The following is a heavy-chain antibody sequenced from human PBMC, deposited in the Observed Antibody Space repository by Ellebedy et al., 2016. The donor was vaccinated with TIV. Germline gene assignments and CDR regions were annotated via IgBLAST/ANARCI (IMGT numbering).Heavy chain of an antibody. J-gene: IGHJ3*02. CDR3: AREDGRGAFDI. Sequence: GGSLRLSXAASGFTFSSYAMHWVRQAPGKGLEYVSAISSNGGSTYYADSVKGRFTISRDNSKNTLYLQMGSLRAEDMAVYYCAREDGRGAFDIWGQGTMVTVSS. CDR2: ISSNGGST. CDR1: GFTFSSYA. V-gene: IGHV3-64*02.